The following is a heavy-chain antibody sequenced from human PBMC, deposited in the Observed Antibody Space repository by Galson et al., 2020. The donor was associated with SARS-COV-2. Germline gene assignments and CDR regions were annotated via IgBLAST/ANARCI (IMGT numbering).Heavy chain of an antibody. D-gene: IGHD2-2*02. J-gene: IGHJ5*02. CDR1: GFNFPSYT. Sequence: GESLKISCAASGFNFPSYTMSWVRQFPGKGLEWVAGINYNSGSIGYAESLKGRVSISRDNGNNVLYLQMDNLRVEDTAFYHCVRDDADILTGFYTSGWFDPWGQGTLVTVSS. CDR3: VRDDADILTGFYTSGWFDP. CDR2: INYNSGSI. V-gene: IGHV3-20*01.